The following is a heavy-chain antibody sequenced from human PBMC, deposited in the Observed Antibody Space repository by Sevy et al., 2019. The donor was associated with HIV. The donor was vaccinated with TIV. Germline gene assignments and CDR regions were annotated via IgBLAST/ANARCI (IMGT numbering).Heavy chain of an antibody. J-gene: IGHJ4*02. CDR2: IIPIFGTA. Sequence: VKVSCKASGGTFSSYAISWVRQAPGQGLEWMGGIIPIFGTANYAQKFQGRVTITADVSTSTAYMELSSLRSEDTAVYYCPRLGHDCGNSILDYWGQGTVVRISS. CDR3: PRLGHDCGNSILDY. CDR1: GGTFSSYA. V-gene: IGHV1-69*13. D-gene: IGHD2-21*02.